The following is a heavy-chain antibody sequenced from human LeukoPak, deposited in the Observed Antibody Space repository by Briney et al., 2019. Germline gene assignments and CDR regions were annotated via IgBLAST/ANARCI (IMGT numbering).Heavy chain of an antibody. J-gene: IGHJ3*02. Sequence: PGGSLRLSCAASGFTVSSNYMSWVRQAPGKGLEWVSVIYSGGSTYYADSVKGRFTISRDNSKNTLYLQMNSLRAEDTAVYYCARGIFYGSGSYAFDIWGQGTMVTVSS. V-gene: IGHV3-66*01. CDR3: ARGIFYGSGSYAFDI. D-gene: IGHD3-10*01. CDR2: IYSGGST. CDR1: GFTVSSNY.